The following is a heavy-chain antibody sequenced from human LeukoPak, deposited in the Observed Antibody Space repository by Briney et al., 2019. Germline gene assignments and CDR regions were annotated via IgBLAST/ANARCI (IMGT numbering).Heavy chain of an antibody. V-gene: IGHV3-21*04. CDR2: ITTSSTYM. D-gene: IGHD2-2*01. Sequence: KAGGSLRLSCAASGFAFNSYSMNWVRQAPGKGLEWVASITTSSTYMHYADSVKGRFTISRDNSKNTLYLQMNSLRAEDTAVYYCARLLLVPAGQFDPWGQGTLVTVSS. J-gene: IGHJ5*02. CDR3: ARLLLVPAGQFDP. CDR1: GFAFNSYS.